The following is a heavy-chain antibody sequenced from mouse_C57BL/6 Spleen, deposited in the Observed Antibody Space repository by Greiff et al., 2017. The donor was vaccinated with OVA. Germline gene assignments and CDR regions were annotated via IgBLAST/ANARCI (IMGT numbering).Heavy chain of an antibody. CDR3: ARSGYSDYGGYAMDY. V-gene: IGHV1-53*01. CDR2: INPSNGGT. J-gene: IGHJ4*01. D-gene: IGHD2-13*01. Sequence: QVQLQQPGTDLVKPGASVKLSCKASGYTFTSYWMHWVKQRPGQGLEWIGNINPSNGGTNYNEKFKSKATLTVDKSSSTAYMQLSSLTSEDSAVYYCARSGYSDYGGYAMDYWGQGTSVTVSS. CDR1: GYTFTSYW.